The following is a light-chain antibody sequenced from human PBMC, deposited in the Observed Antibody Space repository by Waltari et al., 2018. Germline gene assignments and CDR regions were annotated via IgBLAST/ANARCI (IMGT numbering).Light chain of an antibody. CDR3: QQYTTLPLT. CDR1: QRVSSN. J-gene: IGKJ4*01. V-gene: IGKV3-15*01. Sequence: EIVMTQSPGPLSVSPGGGATLPCRASQRVSSNVAWYQQRPGQAPRLLIFGASTRATGIPARFSGSESGTEFTLTISSLQSEDSAVYFCQQYTTLPLTFGGGTKVEI. CDR2: GAS.